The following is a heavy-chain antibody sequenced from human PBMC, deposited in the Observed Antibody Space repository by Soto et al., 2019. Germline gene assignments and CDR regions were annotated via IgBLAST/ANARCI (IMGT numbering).Heavy chain of an antibody. D-gene: IGHD3-10*01. J-gene: IGHJ5*02. CDR1: GFTFSTYN. Sequence: DVQLVESGGGLVKPGGSLRLSCAASGFTFSTYNMNWVRQAPGKGLEWVSSIPSSTSYIFYADSVKGRFTISRDNAKNSLYLQMNSLRAEDTAVYYCARDFGGILRFGESWGQGTLDTVSS. V-gene: IGHV3-21*01. CDR2: IPSSTSYI. CDR3: ARDFGGILRFGES.